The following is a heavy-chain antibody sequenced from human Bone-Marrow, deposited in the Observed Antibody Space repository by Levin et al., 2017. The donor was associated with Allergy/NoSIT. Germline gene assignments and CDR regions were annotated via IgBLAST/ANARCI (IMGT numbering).Heavy chain of an antibody. Sequence: ASVKVSCEASGYTFTDFYLHWLRQAPGQGPEWMGWISPHSGVTTYARSFQGRIHMSRDTSITTAYMELKRLRSDDTAIYYCARSHVQITILGVSNDLYYGMDVWGQGTTVTVSS. CDR3: ARSHVQITILGVSNDLYYGMDV. V-gene: IGHV1-2*02. J-gene: IGHJ6*02. D-gene: IGHD3-3*01. CDR2: ISPHSGVT. CDR1: GYTFTDFY.